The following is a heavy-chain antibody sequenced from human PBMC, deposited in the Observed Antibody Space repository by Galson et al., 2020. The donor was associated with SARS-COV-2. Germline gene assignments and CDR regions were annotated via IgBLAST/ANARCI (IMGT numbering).Heavy chain of an antibody. V-gene: IGHV3-33*01. CDR1: GFTFSSYG. CDR3: ARDAPPYSSSWYVGFFDY. CDR2: IWYDGSNK. Sequence: GGSLRLSCAASGFTFSSYGMHWVRQAPGKGLEWVAVIWYDGSNKYYADSVKGRFTISRDNSKNTLYLQMNSLRAEDTAVYYCARDAPPYSSSWYVGFFDYWGQGTLVTVSS. J-gene: IGHJ4*02. D-gene: IGHD6-13*01.